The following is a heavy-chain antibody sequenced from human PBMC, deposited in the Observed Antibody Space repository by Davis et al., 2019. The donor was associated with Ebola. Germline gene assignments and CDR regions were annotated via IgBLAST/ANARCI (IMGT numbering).Heavy chain of an antibody. CDR1: VYTLPSYD. CDR3: ARLAGGLYYYGMDV. CDR2: MNSNSGNT. J-gene: IGHJ6*02. D-gene: IGHD6-19*01. V-gene: IGHV1-8*01. Sequence: ASVKVSRQASVYTLPSYDINWVRQATGQGLAWMGWMNSNSGNTGHAQKLQGRVTMTRNTSISTVYMELSSLRSEDTAVYYCARLAGGLYYYGMDVWGQGTTVTVSS.